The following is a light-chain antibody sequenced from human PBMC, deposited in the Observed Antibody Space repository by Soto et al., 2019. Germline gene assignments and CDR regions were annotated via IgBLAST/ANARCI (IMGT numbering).Light chain of an antibody. V-gene: IGKV3-15*01. Sequence: EIVMTQSPATLSVSPGERATLSCRASRSVSSNLAWYQQKPGQAPRLLIYGASTRATGIPARFSGSGSGTEFTLTISSLQSEDFAVYYCQQYNNWPRTFGGGTKVDIK. CDR2: GAS. CDR3: QQYNNWPRT. CDR1: RSVSSN. J-gene: IGKJ4*01.